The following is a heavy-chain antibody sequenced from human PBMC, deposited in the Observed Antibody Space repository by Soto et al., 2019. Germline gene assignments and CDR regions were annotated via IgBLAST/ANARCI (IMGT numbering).Heavy chain of an antibody. CDR1: GGSISSYY. CDR3: ARGLTWELLRAGYYYYYGMDV. J-gene: IGHJ6*02. D-gene: IGHD1-26*01. CDR2: IYYSGST. Sequence: ASETLSLTCTVSGGSISSYYWSWIRQPPGKGLEWIGYIYYSGSTNYNPSLKSRVTISVDTSKNQFSLKLSSVTAAGTAVYYCARGLTWELLRAGYYYYYGMDVWGQGTTVTVSS. V-gene: IGHV4-59*01.